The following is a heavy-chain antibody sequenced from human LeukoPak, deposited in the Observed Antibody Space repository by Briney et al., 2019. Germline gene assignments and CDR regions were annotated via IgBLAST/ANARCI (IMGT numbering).Heavy chain of an antibody. Sequence: SVKVSCKASGGTFSSYAISWVRQAPGQGLEWMGRIIPILGIANYAQKFQGRVTITADKSTSTAYMELSSLRSEDTAVYYCARRAGLRFLEWSVWGKGTTVTVSS. CDR3: ARRAGLRFLEWSV. V-gene: IGHV1-69*04. D-gene: IGHD3-3*01. CDR1: GGTFSSYA. CDR2: IIPILGIA. J-gene: IGHJ6*04.